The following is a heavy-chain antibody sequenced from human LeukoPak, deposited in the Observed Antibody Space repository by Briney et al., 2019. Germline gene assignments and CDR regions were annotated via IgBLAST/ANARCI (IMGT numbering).Heavy chain of an antibody. Sequence: ASVKVSCKASGGTFSSYAISWVRQAPGQGLEWMGIINPSGGSTSYAQKFQGRVTMTRDTSTSTVYMELSSLRSEDTAVYYCARDRSVRAYCGGDCYYYYYYGMDVWGQGTTVTVSS. J-gene: IGHJ6*02. V-gene: IGHV1-46*01. CDR1: GGTFSSYA. CDR3: ARDRSVRAYCGGDCYYYYYYGMDV. D-gene: IGHD2-21*02. CDR2: INPSGGST.